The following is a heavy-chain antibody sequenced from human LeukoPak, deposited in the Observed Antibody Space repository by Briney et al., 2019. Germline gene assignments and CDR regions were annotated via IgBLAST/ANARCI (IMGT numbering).Heavy chain of an antibody. CDR2: VKHDGSEK. V-gene: IGHV3-7*03. CDR3: AREVAGTGGYYFDY. D-gene: IGHD6-13*01. Sequence: GGSLRLSCAASGFTVSSYWMSWVRQAPAKGLEWVANVKHDGSEKYYVDSVKGRFTISRDNAKNSLYLQMNSLRAEDTAVYYCAREVAGTGGYYFDYWGQGTLVTVSS. J-gene: IGHJ4*02. CDR1: GFTVSSYW.